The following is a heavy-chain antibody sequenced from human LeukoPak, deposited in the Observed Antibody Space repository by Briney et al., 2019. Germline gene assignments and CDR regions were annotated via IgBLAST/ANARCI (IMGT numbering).Heavy chain of an antibody. D-gene: IGHD3-10*01. CDR2: ISGSGGST. CDR1: GFTFSSYW. Sequence: GGSLRLSCAASGFTFSSYWMSWVRQAPGKGLEWVFAISGSGGSTSYADSVKGRFTISRDNSKNTVYLQMNSLRAEDTAVYYCAKGGDGDKYYFDYWGQGALVTVSS. J-gene: IGHJ4*02. CDR3: AKGGDGDKYYFDY. V-gene: IGHV3-23*01.